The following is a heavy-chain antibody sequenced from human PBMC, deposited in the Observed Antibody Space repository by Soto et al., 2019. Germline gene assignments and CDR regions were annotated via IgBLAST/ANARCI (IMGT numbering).Heavy chain of an antibody. CDR1: GYTFGSYG. CDR2: IRAYNGKT. D-gene: IGHD2-15*01. V-gene: IGHV1-18*04. CDR3: ARVFGVSAFRAADF. J-gene: IGHJ4*02. Sequence: QVHVVQSGAEVKKPGASVKVACKTSGYTFGSYGISWLRQAPGPGLEWMGWIRAYNGKTHYPQTFQGRLTMTIDTSASTCYMAVRSLRSDDTAVYDGARVFGVSAFRAADFWGLGTLVTVSS.